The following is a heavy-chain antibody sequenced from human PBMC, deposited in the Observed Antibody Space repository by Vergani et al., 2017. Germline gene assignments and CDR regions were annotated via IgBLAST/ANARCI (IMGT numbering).Heavy chain of an antibody. CDR1: GFTFSSYG. V-gene: IGHV3-33*01. Sequence: QVQLVESGGGVVQPGRSLRLSCAASGFTFSSYGMHWVRQAPGKGLEWVAVIWYDGSNKYYADSVKGRFTISRDNSKNTLYLQMNSLRAEDTAMYYCARKRGAPFDGFDIWGQGTMVTVSS. CDR2: IWYDGSNK. J-gene: IGHJ3*02. CDR3: ARKRGAPFDGFDI. D-gene: IGHD4-17*01.